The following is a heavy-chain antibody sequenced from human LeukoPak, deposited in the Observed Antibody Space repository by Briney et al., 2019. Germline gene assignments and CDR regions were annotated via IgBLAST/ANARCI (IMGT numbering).Heavy chain of an antibody. CDR3: ARVREMATIASFDY. CDR1: GGTFSSYA. CDR2: IIPIFGTA. Sequence: EASVKVSCKASGGTFSSYAISWVRQAPGQGLEWMGGIIPIFGTANYAQKFQGRVTITTDESTSTAYMELSSLRSEDTAVYYCARVREMATIASFDYWGQGTLVTVSS. D-gene: IGHD5-24*01. J-gene: IGHJ4*02. V-gene: IGHV1-69*05.